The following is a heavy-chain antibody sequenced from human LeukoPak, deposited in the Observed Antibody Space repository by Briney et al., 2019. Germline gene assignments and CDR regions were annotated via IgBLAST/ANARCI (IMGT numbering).Heavy chain of an antibody. Sequence: SETVSLTCTVSGASISSDYWSWTRQPAGKGLEWIGRIDTSGNTNYNPSLKSRVTMSVDTSKNQLSLELSSVTAADSAVYYCARVRSKDVWRSYGSYYYYYYMDVWGQGTLVTVSS. D-gene: IGHD3-16*01. J-gene: IGHJ6*03. CDR1: GASISSDY. V-gene: IGHV4-4*07. CDR3: ARVRSKDVWRSYGSYYYYYYMDV. CDR2: IDTSGNT.